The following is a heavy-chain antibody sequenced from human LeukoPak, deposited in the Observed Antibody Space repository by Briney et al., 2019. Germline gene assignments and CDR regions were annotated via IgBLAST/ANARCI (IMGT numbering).Heavy chain of an antibody. J-gene: IGHJ1*01. D-gene: IGHD1-26*01. CDR1: GYTFTSYG. CDR2: ISAYNGNT. Sequence: ASVKVSCKASGYTFTSYGISWVRQAPGQELEWMGWISAYNGNTNYAQKLQGRVTMTTDTSTSTAYMELRSLRSDDTAVYYCATYGIVGPREYFQHWGQGTLVTVSS. CDR3: ATYGIVGPREYFQH. V-gene: IGHV1-18*01.